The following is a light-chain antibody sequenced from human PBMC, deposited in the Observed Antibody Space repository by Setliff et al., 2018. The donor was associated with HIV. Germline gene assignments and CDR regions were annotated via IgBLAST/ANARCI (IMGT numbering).Light chain of an antibody. CDR3: CSNTGSNTYV. J-gene: IGLJ1*01. Sequence: QSVLTQPASVSGSPGQSITISCTGTSGDVGRYNLVSWYQQQPGKPPKLMIYQASKRPSWVSNRFSGSKSGNTASLTISGLQAEDEADYYCCSNTGSNTYVCGTGTKVTVL. CDR2: QAS. CDR1: SGDVGRYNL. V-gene: IGLV2-23*01.